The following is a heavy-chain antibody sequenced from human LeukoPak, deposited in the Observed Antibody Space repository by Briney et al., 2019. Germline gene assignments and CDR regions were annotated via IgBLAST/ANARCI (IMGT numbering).Heavy chain of an antibody. J-gene: IGHJ4*02. CDR3: AKEVAVAGHGAGHYFDY. V-gene: IGHV3-9*03. Sequence: PGRSLRLSCAASGFTFDDYAMHWVRRAPGKGLEWVSGISWNSGSIGYADSVKGRFTISRDNAKNSLYLQMNSLRAEDMALYYCAKEVAVAGHGAGHYFDYWGQGTLVTVSS. CDR1: GFTFDDYA. D-gene: IGHD6-19*01. CDR2: ISWNSGSI.